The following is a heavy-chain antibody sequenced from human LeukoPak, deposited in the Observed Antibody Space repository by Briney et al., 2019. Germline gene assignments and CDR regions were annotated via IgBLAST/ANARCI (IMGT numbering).Heavy chain of an antibody. D-gene: IGHD2-2*02. J-gene: IGHJ4*02. CDR3: ARGEVIVVVPAAISDY. V-gene: IGHV3-30-3*01. CDR1: GFTFSSYA. CDR2: ISYDGSNK. Sequence: GRSLRLSCAASGFTFSSYAMHWVRQAPGKGLEWVAVISYDGSNKYYADSVKGRFTISRDNSKNTLYLQMNSLRAEDTAVYYCARGEVIVVVPAAISDYWGQGTLVTVSS.